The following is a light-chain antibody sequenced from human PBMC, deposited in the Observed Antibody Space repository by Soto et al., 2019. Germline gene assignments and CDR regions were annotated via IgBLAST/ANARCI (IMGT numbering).Light chain of an antibody. CDR1: SGSIASNY. V-gene: IGLV6-57*03. CDR2: EDN. CDR3: QSYDSSKEV. J-gene: IGLJ3*02. Sequence: FMLTQPHSVSESPGKTVTISCTRSSGSIASNYVQWYQQRPGSAPTTVIYEDNQRPSGVPDRFSGSIDSSSNSASLTISGLMTEDEADYYCQSYDSSKEVFGGGTKLTVL.